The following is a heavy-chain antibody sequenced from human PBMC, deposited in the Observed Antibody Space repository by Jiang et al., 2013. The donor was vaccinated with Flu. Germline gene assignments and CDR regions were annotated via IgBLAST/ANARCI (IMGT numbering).Heavy chain of an antibody. D-gene: IGHD6-6*01. Sequence: SRVTISVDTSKNQFSLKLSSVTAADTAVYYCARGGSYSSSSGDFDYWGQGTLVTVSS. V-gene: IGHV4-34*01. J-gene: IGHJ4*02. CDR3: ARGGSYSSSSGDFDY.